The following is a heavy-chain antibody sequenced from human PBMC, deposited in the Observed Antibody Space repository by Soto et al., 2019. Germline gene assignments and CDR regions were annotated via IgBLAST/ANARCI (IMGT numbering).Heavy chain of an antibody. CDR3: ARQHASQSIGAWSYFDY. Sequence: SETLSLTCTVSGGSISSSSYYWGWIRHPPGKGQEWIGRIYYSGSTYYNPSLKSRFTISVDTSKYQFSLKLISVTAAGTAVYYCARQHASQSIGAWSYFDYWGQGTLVTVS. J-gene: IGHJ4*02. CDR1: GGSISSSSYY. V-gene: IGHV4-39*01. CDR2: IYYSGST. D-gene: IGHD2-21*02.